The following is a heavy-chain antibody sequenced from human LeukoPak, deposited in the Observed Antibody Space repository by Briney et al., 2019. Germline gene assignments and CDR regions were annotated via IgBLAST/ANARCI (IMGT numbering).Heavy chain of an antibody. CDR1: GGSVSSGSYY. D-gene: IGHD5-18*01. J-gene: IGHJ6*02. V-gene: IGHV4-61*01. CDR3: ARADTAMMGLYYYGMDV. Sequence: SETLSLTCTVSGGSVSSGSYYWSWIRQPPGKGLEWIGYIYYSGSTNYNPSLKSRVTISVDTSKNQFSLKLSSVTAADTAVYYCARADTAMMGLYYYGMDVWGQGTTVTVSS. CDR2: IYYSGST.